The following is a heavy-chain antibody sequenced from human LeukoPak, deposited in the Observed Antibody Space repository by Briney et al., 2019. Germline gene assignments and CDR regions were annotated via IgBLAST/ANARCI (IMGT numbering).Heavy chain of an antibody. D-gene: IGHD3-10*02. CDR2: ISSSGSTI. CDR1: GFTFSSYE. Sequence: GGSLRLSCAASGFTFSSYEMNWVRQAPGKGLEWVSYISSSGSTIYYADSVKGRFTISRDNAKNSLYLQMNSLRAVDTAGYYCAELGITMIGGVWGKGTTVTISS. V-gene: IGHV3-48*03. J-gene: IGHJ6*04. CDR3: AELGITMIGGV.